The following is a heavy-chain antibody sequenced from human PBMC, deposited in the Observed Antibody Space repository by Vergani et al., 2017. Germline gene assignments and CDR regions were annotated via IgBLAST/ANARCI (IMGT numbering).Heavy chain of an antibody. V-gene: IGHV4-61*02. CDR1: GGSINTGAYY. CDR3: ARVGHLVAVTGEGPSLDL. CDR2: VYTSGMT. D-gene: IGHD2-21*02. Sequence: QVQLQESGPRLVRPSQTLSLTCTVSGGSINTGAYYWSWIRQPAGKGLEWIGRVYTSGMTNYNPSLKSRVTILVDRSKSQLSLKLTSVTAADTAVYYCARVGHLVAVTGEGPSLDLWGRGTLVTVSS. J-gene: IGHJ2*01.